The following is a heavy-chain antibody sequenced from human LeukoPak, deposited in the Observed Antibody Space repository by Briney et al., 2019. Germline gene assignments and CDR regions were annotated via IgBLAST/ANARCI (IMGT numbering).Heavy chain of an antibody. Sequence: PGGSLRLSCAASGFTFSSYEMNWVRQAPGKGLEWVSYISSSGSTIYYTDSVKGRFTISRDNAKNSLYLQMNSLRAEDTAVYYCARHVSGVYGMDVWGQGTTVTVSS. V-gene: IGHV3-48*03. J-gene: IGHJ6*02. CDR2: ISSSGSTI. D-gene: IGHD3-16*01. CDR1: GFTFSSYE. CDR3: ARHVSGVYGMDV.